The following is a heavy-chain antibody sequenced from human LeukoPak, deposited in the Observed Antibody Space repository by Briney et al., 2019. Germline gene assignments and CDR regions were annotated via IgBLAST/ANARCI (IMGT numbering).Heavy chain of an antibody. V-gene: IGHV4-39*01. CDR3: ARLGDCSSGSRYGQPDY. Sequence: SETLSLTCTVSGGSISSSSYYWGWIRQPPGKGLEWIGTIYYSGSTYYNPSLKSRVSISVDTSKNQFSLKLTSVTAADTAVYYCARLGDCSSGSRYGQPDYWGQGSLVTVSS. CDR2: IYYSGST. D-gene: IGHD2-15*01. CDR1: GGSISSSSYY. J-gene: IGHJ4*02.